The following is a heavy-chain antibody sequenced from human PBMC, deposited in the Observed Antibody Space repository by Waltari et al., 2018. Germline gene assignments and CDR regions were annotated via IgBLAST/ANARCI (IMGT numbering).Heavy chain of an antibody. J-gene: IGHJ4*02. V-gene: IGHV3-7*05. CDR3: AIGPGDVRD. CDR1: GFIFSNYW. D-gene: IGHD3-10*01. Sequence: DVYLVESGGRSVQPGGSLRLSCTASGFIFSNYWMTWVRQAPGKGLQRVAAVKHDGSETYYVESVKGRFTISRDNAKKSLYLQMDSLRVEDTAMYYCAIGPGDVRDWRQGTLVTVSS. CDR2: VKHDGSET.